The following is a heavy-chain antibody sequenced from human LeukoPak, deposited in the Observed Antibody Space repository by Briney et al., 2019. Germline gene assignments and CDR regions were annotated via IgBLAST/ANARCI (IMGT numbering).Heavy chain of an antibody. V-gene: IGHV3-7*05. J-gene: IGHJ4*02. CDR3: ARDESYSSDY. CDR1: GFAFSRYW. D-gene: IGHD6-13*01. Sequence: GGSLRLSCAVPGFAFSRYWMSWVRPAPGKGLEWVANIKHDGSVKYYVDPVKGRFTISRDNAKNSLYLQMNSLRAEDTAVYFCARDESYSSDYWGQGTLVTVSS. CDR2: IKHDGSVK.